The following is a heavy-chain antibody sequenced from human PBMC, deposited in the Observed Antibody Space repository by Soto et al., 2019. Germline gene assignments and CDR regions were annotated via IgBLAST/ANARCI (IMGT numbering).Heavy chain of an antibody. J-gene: IGHJ4*02. D-gene: IGHD1-20*01. CDR3: ATSQKGYNWNYFDH. V-gene: IGHV4-34*12. CDR2: VFYTGFT. Sequence: SETLSLTCAVYGGSFSGYYWSWIRQPPGKGLEWIGSVFYTGFTSYNPSLESRVSVSVDTSKNQFSLKVSGVSAADTAVYYCATSQKGYNWNYFDHWGQGALVTVSS. CDR1: GGSFSGYY.